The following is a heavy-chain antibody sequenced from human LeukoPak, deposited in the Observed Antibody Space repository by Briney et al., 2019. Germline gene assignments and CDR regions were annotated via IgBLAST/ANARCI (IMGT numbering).Heavy chain of an antibody. CDR3: ATTTGRGYGGNVDY. CDR2: ISGSGGST. J-gene: IGHJ4*02. V-gene: IGHV3-23*01. CDR1: GFTFSSYA. Sequence: GGSLRLSCAASGFTFSSYAMSLVRQAPGKGLEWVSAISGSGGSTYYADSVKGRFTISRDNSKNTLYLQMNSLRAEDTAVYYCATTTGRGYGGNVDYWGQGTLVTVSS. D-gene: IGHD4-23*01.